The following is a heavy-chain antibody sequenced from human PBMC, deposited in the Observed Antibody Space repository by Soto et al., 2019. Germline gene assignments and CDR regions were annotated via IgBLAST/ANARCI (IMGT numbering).Heavy chain of an antibody. D-gene: IGHD6-19*01. V-gene: IGHV3-74*01. CDR2: INSDGSSA. Sequence: EVQLVASGGGLVQPGGSLRLSCAGSGFTFSSNWMHWVRQAPGKGLVWVSRINSDGSSATYADSVMGRFTISRDNAKNTLYVQMNSLRAEDTAVYFCARGPTGWYGFDYWGQGTLVTVSS. CDR3: ARGPTGWYGFDY. CDR1: GFTFSSNW. J-gene: IGHJ4*02.